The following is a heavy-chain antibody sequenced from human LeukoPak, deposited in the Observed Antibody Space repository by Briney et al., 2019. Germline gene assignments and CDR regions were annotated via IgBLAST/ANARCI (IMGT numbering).Heavy chain of an antibody. CDR2: ISYDGSNK. V-gene: IGHV3-30*18. J-gene: IGHJ4*02. D-gene: IGHD3-22*01. CDR3: AKDEVVTPKARSPFDY. Sequence: SGRSLRLSCAASGFTFSSYGMHWVRQAPGKGLEWVAVISYDGSNKYYADSVKGRFTISRDNSKNTLYLQMNSLRAEDTAVYYCAKDEVVTPKARSPFDYWGQGTLVTVSS. CDR1: GFTFSSYG.